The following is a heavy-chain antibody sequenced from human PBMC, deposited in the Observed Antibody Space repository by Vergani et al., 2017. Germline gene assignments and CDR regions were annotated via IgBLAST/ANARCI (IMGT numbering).Heavy chain of an antibody. Sequence: QLQLQESGPGLVTPSETLSLTCNVSGGSISSSSYYWGWIRQPPGKGLEWIGNIYYSGSTYYNPSLKSRVTISVDTSKNQFSLKLSSVTAADRAVYYCASGAYYFDYWGQGTLVTVSS. CDR2: IYYSGST. J-gene: IGHJ4*02. V-gene: IGHV4-39*01. CDR3: ASGAYYFDY. CDR1: GGSISSSSYY.